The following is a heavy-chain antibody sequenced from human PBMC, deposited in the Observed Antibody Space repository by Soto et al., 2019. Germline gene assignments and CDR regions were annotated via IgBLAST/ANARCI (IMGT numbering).Heavy chain of an antibody. V-gene: IGHV1-18*04. J-gene: IGHJ6*02. CDR2: ISAYNGNT. CDR3: ARDLGNRYYYYYGMDV. Sequence: ASVKVSCKAPGYTFTSYCISWVLEAPGEGLEWMGWISAYNGNTNYAQKLQGRVTMTTDTSTSTAYMELRSLRSDDTAVYYCARDLGNRYYYYYGMDVWGQGTTVTVSS. D-gene: IGHD2-15*01. CDR1: GYTFTSYC.